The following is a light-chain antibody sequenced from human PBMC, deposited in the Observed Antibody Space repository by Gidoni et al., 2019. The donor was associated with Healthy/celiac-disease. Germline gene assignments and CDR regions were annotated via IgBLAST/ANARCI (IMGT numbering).Light chain of an antibody. CDR1: QGISNY. J-gene: IGKJ1*01. CDR3: QKYNSAPRT. V-gene: IGKV1-27*01. CDR2: AAS. Sequence: DIQMTQSPSSLSASVGDRVTITCRASQGISNYLAWYQQKPGKVPKLLIYAASTFQSGVPSRFIGSGSGTDFTLTISSLQPEGVATYYCQKYNSAPRTFGQGTKVEIK.